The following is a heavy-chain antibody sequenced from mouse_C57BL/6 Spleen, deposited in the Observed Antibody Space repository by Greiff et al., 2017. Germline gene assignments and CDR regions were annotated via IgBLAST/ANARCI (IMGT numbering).Heavy chain of an antibody. V-gene: IGHV1-55*01. J-gene: IGHJ2*01. CDR1: GYTFTSYC. CDR2: IYPGSGST. CDR3: ARWEYPQCFDY. Sequence: QVQLQQPGAELVKPGASVKMSCKASGYTFTSYCITWVKQRPGQGLEWIGDIYPGSGSTNYNEKFKSKATLTVDTSSSTAYMQLSCLTSEDSAVYYCARWEYPQCFDYWGQGTTLTVSS. D-gene: IGHD5-2*01.